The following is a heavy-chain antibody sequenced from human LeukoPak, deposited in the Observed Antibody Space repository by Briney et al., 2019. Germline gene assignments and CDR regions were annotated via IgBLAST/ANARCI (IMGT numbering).Heavy chain of an antibody. V-gene: IGHV4-39*07. CDR3: AIYRQADSSGYYNDAFDI. Sequence: PSETLSLTCSVSGDSTTGYYGGWIRQPPGKGMEWIGNIYYTGNTYYNSSLKSRVTISLDTSKNQFSLKLSSVTAADTVVYYCAIYRQADSSGYYNDAFDIWGQGIMVTVSS. CDR2: IYYTGNT. D-gene: IGHD3-22*01. CDR1: GDSTTGYY. J-gene: IGHJ3*02.